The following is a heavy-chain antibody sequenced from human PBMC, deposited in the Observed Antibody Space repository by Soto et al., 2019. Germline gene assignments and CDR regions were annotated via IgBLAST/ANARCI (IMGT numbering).Heavy chain of an antibody. CDR1: GFTFRSYG. V-gene: IGHV3-23*01. CDR2: ISDNGGRT. D-gene: IGHD3-3*02. Sequence: EVQLLESGGRFVQPGGSLRLSCAASGFTFRSYGMSWVRQAPGKGLEWISAISDNGGRTDYADAVKGRFTISRDNSKKTLFLQMNTLTAEDTAVYYCAKRELADKWGQGTLVTVS. CDR3: AKRELADK. J-gene: IGHJ4*02.